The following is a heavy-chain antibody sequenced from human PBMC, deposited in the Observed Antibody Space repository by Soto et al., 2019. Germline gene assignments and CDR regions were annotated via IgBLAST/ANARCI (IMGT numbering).Heavy chain of an antibody. Sequence: QVQLQESGPGLVKPSQTLSLTCTVSGDSISSGDFYWSWIRQHPGTGLEWIGYIFDTARSGTTYYNPSLRSRVSISVDMSKNQFSLKVSSVTAADTAVYYCARYDSGGLNFFEYWGQGTLVTVSP. CDR3: ARYDSGGLNFFEY. J-gene: IGHJ4*02. V-gene: IGHV4-31*03. D-gene: IGHD3-22*01. CDR1: GDSISSGDFY. CDR2: IFDTARSGTT.